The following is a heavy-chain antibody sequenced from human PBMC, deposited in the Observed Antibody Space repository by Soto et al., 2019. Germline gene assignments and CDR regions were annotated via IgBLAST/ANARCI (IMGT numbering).Heavy chain of an antibody. CDR2: IYYSGST. CDR3: ARAPSSIPYYFDY. D-gene: IGHD2-2*02. Sequence: SETLSLTCPVSGGSISSGDYYWSWIRQPPGKGLEWIGYIYYSGSTYYNPSLKSRVTISVDTSKNQFSLKLSSVTAADTAVYYCARAPSSIPYYFDYWGQGTLVPVSS. V-gene: IGHV4-30-4*01. J-gene: IGHJ4*02. CDR1: GGSISSGDYY.